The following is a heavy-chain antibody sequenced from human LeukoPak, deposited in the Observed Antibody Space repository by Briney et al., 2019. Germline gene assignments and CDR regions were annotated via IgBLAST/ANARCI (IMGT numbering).Heavy chain of an antibody. V-gene: IGHV1-3*01. Sequence: GASVKVSCKASGYTFTSYAMHWVRQAPGQRLEWMGWINAGNGNTKYSQKFQGRVTITRDTSASTAYMELSSLRSEDTAVYYCARGYSGDDYFDYWGQGTLVTVSS. J-gene: IGHJ4*02. D-gene: IGHD5-12*01. CDR3: ARGYSGDDYFDY. CDR1: GYTFTSYA. CDR2: INAGNGNT.